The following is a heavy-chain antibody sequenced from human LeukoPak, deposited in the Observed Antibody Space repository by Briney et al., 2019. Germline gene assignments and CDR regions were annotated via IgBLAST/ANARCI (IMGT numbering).Heavy chain of an antibody. J-gene: IGHJ4*02. V-gene: IGHV4-39*01. CDR3: ARRTGYSSGWYLDY. CDR1: GGSISSSSYY. D-gene: IGHD6-19*01. CDR2: IYYSGST. Sequence: PSETLSLTCTVSGGSISSSSYYWGWIRQPPGKGLEWIGSIYYSGSTYYNPSLKSRVTISVDTSKNQFSLKLSSVTAADTAVYYCARRTGYSSGWYLDYWGQGTLVTVSS.